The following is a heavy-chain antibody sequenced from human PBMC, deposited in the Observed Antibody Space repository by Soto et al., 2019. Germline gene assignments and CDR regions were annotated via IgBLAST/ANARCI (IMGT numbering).Heavy chain of an antibody. D-gene: IGHD2-15*01. J-gene: IGHJ1*01. Sequence: QVQLVQSGAEVKKPGASVKVSCKASGYTFTGYYMHWVRQAPGQGLEWMGWINPNSGGTNYAQKLQGWVTMTRDTSISTAYMELSRLRSDDTAVYYCARDGYHCSGGSCYSGFQHWGQGTLVTVSS. V-gene: IGHV1-2*04. CDR3: ARDGYHCSGGSCYSGFQH. CDR2: INPNSGGT. CDR1: GYTFTGYY.